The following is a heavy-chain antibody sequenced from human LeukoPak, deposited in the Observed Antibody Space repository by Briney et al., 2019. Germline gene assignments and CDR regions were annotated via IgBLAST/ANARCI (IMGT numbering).Heavy chain of an antibody. CDR1: GFPFSDFS. Sequence: PGGSLRLSCVASGFPFSDFSMNWVRQAPGKGLEWLSYISSTRHVKYYADSVKGRFTISRDAAKSSLYLQMNSLRADDTAVYYCARDKLLRGVLVDALDVWGQGTVVTVSS. J-gene: IGHJ3*01. CDR3: ARDKLLRGVLVDALDV. D-gene: IGHD3-10*01. V-gene: IGHV3-48*01. CDR2: ISSTRHVK.